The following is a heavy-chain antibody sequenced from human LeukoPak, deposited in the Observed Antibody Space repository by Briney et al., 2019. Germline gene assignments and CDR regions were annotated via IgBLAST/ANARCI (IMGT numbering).Heavy chain of an antibody. Sequence: SETLSLTCTVSGGSISRYYWSWIRQPPGKGLEWIGYIYYSGSTNYNPSLKSRVTISVDTSKNQFSLKLSSVTAADTAVYYCARVWRGYSGYDSPLDYWGQGTLVTVSS. CDR2: IYYSGST. V-gene: IGHV4-59*01. D-gene: IGHD5-12*01. CDR1: GGSISRYY. CDR3: ARVWRGYSGYDSPLDY. J-gene: IGHJ4*02.